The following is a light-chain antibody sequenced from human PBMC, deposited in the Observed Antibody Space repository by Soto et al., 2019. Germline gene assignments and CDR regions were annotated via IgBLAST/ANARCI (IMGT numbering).Light chain of an antibody. CDR1: QSVSSY. J-gene: IGKJ1*01. CDR3: QQRRNWPRT. V-gene: IGKV3-11*01. CDR2: DAS. Sequence: EIVLPQYHGPLSLSPGERSSLSCRASQSVSSYLAWYQQKPGQAPRLLIYDASNRATGIPARFSGSGSGTDFTLTISSLEPEDFAVYYCQQRRNWPRTFGQGTKVDIK.